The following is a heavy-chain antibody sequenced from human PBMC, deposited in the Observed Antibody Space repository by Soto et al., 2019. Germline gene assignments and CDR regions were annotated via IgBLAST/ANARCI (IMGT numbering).Heavy chain of an antibody. CDR1: GYSFSFYW. Sequence: VASLTISCKASGYSFSFYWIGWVRQMPGKGLEWMAIMYPDDSDIRYSPSFEAHVTISADKSTSTAFLQWSSLKASDTAMYYCATAYVYDFENSNYYRDAFDIWGQGTLVTVSS. J-gene: IGHJ3*02. CDR3: ATAYVYDFENSNYYRDAFDI. CDR2: MYPDDSDI. V-gene: IGHV5-51*01. D-gene: IGHD3-22*01.